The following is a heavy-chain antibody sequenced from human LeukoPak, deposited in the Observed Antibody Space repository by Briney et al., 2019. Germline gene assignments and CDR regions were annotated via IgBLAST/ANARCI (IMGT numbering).Heavy chain of an antibody. CDR2: ISAYNGNT. CDR3: ARVPYSSSRHAFDI. Sequence: ASVKVSCKASGYTFTSYGISWVRQAPGQGLEWMGWISAYNGNTNYAQKLQGRVTMTTDTSTSTAYMELRSLRSDDTAVYYCARVPYSSSRHAFDIWGQGTMVTVSS. D-gene: IGHD6-6*01. J-gene: IGHJ3*02. V-gene: IGHV1-18*01. CDR1: GYTFTSYG.